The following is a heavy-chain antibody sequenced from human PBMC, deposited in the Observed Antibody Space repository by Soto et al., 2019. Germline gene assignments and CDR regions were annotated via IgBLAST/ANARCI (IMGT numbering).Heavy chain of an antibody. CDR1: WFSLSTSGVG. CDR2: IDWYDDK. CDR3: ARLVAGIFDY. V-gene: IGHV2-70*12. D-gene: IGHD6-19*01. Sequence: SGPTLVNPTRTLTLTCTFSWFSLSTSGVGVGWTRQPPGKALEWLALIDWYDDKSYSTSLKIRLTISKDTSKSQVVLTMTNMDPVDTATYYCARLVAGIFDYWGQGTLVTVSS. J-gene: IGHJ4*02.